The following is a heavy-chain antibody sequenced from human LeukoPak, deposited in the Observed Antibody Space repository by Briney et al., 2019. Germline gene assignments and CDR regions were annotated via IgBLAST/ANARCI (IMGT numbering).Heavy chain of an antibody. V-gene: IGHV4-39*01. CDR3: ARGKAGYSYGSYFDY. CDR1: GGSISSSSYY. J-gene: IGHJ4*02. CDR2: IYYSGST. D-gene: IGHD5-18*01. Sequence: SETLSLTCTVSGGSISSSSYYWGWIRQPPGKGLEWIGSIYYSGSTYYNPSLKSRVTISVDTSKNQFSLKLSSVTAADTAVYYCARGKAGYSYGSYFDYWGRGTLVTVSS.